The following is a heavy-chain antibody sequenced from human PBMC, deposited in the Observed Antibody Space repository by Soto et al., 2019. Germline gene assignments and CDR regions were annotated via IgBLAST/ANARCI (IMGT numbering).Heavy chain of an antibody. D-gene: IGHD4-17*01. J-gene: IGHJ3*02. V-gene: IGHV3-23*01. Sequence: GGSLRLSCAASGFIFSTYAMNWVRQAPGKGLEWVSAISSSGDSAYYAESVRGRFTISRDNSINTLYLQMRSLRPEDTAVYYCAHPRGYGVFDAVDIWGQGTMVTVSS. CDR3: AHPRGYGVFDAVDI. CDR1: GFIFSTYA. CDR2: ISSSGDSA.